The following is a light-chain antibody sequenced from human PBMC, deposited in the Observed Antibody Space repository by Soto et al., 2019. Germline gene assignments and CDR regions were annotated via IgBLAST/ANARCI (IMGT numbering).Light chain of an antibody. CDR3: MQGTHWPLWT. V-gene: IGKV2-30*01. J-gene: IGKJ1*01. CDR1: QSLVYSDGNTY. CDR2: KVS. Sequence: DVVMTQSPLSLPVTLGQPASISCRSSQSLVYSDGNTYLNWFQQRPGESPRRLIYKVSNRDSGVPDRLSGSGSGTDFTLKISRVEAEDVGVYYCMQGTHWPLWTFGQGTKVEIK.